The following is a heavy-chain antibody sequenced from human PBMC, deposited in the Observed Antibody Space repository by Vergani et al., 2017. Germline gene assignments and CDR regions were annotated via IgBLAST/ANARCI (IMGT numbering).Heavy chain of an antibody. D-gene: IGHD6-13*01. J-gene: IGHJ4*02. Sequence: EVQLVESGGGLVQPGGSLRLSCAASGFTFSSYSMNWVRQAPGKGLEWVSSMSSSSSYIYYADSVKGRFTISRDNAKNSLYLQMNSLRAEDTAVYYCARGSSSWSFDYWGQGTLVTVSS. CDR1: GFTFSSYS. V-gene: IGHV3-21*01. CDR3: ARGSSSWSFDY. CDR2: MSSSSSYI.